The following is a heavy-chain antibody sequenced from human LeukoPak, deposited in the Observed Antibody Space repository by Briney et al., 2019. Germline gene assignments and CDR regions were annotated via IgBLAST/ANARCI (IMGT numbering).Heavy chain of an antibody. Sequence: PSQTLSLTCTVSGGPISSGGYYWSWIRQHPGKGLEWIGYIYYSGSTYYNPSLKSRVTISVDTSKNQFSLKLSSVTAADTAVYYCARDHNPYGDAFDIWGQGTMVTVSS. J-gene: IGHJ3*02. D-gene: IGHD1-14*01. V-gene: IGHV4-31*03. CDR3: ARDHNPYGDAFDI. CDR2: IYYSGST. CDR1: GGPISSGGYY.